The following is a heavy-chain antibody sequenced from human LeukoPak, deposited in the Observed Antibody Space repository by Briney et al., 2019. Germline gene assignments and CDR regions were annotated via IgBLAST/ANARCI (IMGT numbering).Heavy chain of an antibody. D-gene: IGHD7-27*01. CDR2: ISYDGSNK. CDR1: GFTFSSYG. CDR3: AKDDLGHAFDI. V-gene: IGHV3-30*18. J-gene: IGHJ3*02. Sequence: QAGGSLRLSCAASGFTFSSYGMHWVRQAPGKGLERVAVISYDGSNKYYADSVKGRFTISRDNSKNTLYLQMNSLRAEDTAVYYCAKDDLGHAFDIWGQGTMVTVSS.